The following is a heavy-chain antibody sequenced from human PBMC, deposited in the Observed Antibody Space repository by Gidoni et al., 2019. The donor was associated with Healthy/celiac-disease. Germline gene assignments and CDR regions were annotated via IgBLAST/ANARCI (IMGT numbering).Heavy chain of an antibody. CDR1: SSYD. D-gene: IGHD5-12*01. V-gene: IGHV3-13*01. CDR2: IGTAGDT. CDR3: ARDLGLGWYFDL. Sequence: SSYDMHWVRQATGKGLEWVSAIGTAGDTYYPGSVKGRFTISRENAKNSLYLQMNSLRAGDTAVYYCARDLGLGWYFDLWGRGTLVTVSS. J-gene: IGHJ2*01.